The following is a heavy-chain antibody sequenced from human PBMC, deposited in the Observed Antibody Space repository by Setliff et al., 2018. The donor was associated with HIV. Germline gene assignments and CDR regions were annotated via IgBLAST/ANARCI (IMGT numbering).Heavy chain of an antibody. CDR2: ISVGNLNT. J-gene: IGHJ4*02. CDR3: ARDRVFRTTRAFDY. V-gene: IGHV1-18*01. D-gene: IGHD2-21*01. CDR1: GYILGSNE. Sequence: GASVKVSCKASGYILGSNEISWVRQAPGQGLEWMGWISVGNLNTNYAEKFQGRVTMTVDTSTNTAYMEVRSLTSGDTATYYCARDRVFRTTRAFDYWGQGTLVTVSS.